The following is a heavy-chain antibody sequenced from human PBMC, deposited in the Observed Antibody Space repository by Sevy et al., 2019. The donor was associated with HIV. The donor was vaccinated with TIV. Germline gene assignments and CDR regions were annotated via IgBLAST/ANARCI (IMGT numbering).Heavy chain of an antibody. V-gene: IGHV3-30*04. Sequence: CAASGFTFSSYAMHWVRQAPGKGLEWVAVISYDGSNKYYADSVKGRFTISRDNSKNTLYLQMNSLRAEDTAVYYCAREGQLAAFDYWGQGTLVTVSS. CDR2: ISYDGSNK. CDR1: GFTFSSYA. CDR3: AREGQLAAFDY. J-gene: IGHJ4*02. D-gene: IGHD6-6*01.